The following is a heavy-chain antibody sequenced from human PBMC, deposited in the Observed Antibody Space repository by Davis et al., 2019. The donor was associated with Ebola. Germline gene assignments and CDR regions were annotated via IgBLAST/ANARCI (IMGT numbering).Heavy chain of an antibody. V-gene: IGHV4-34*01. J-gene: IGHJ5*02. CDR3: ARVKYQLLLVTWP. CDR2: IYYSGST. D-gene: IGHD2-2*01. CDR1: GFTFSNAW. Sequence: ESLKISCAASGFTFSNAWMSWVRQAPGKGLEWIGSIYYSGSTNYNPSLKSRVTISVDTSKNQFSLKLSSVTAADTAVYYCARVKYQLLLVTWPWGQGTLVTVSS.